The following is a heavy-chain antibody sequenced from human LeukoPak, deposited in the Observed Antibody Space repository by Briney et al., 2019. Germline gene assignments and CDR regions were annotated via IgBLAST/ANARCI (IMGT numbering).Heavy chain of an antibody. V-gene: IGHV4-38-2*02. Sequence: SETLSLTCTVSGYSISSGYNWGWIRQPPGKGLGGIGSIYHSGSTYYNPSLKSRVTISVDTSKNQFSLKLSSLTAADTAVYYCASPLYCSGGSCYSDWGQGTLVTVSS. CDR2: IYHSGST. CDR3: ASPLYCSGGSCYSD. CDR1: GYSISSGYN. D-gene: IGHD2-15*01. J-gene: IGHJ4*02.